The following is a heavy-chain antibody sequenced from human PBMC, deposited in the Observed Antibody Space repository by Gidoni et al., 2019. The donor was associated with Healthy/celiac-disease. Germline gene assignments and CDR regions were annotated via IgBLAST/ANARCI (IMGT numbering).Heavy chain of an antibody. CDR3: ARELAAIAAAGRGIFDY. Sequence: EVQLVESGGGLVKPGGSLRLSCAASGFTFSSYSMNWVRQAPGKGLELVSSISSSSSYIYYADSVKGRFTISRDNAKNSLYLQMNSLRAEDTAVYYCARELAAIAAAGRGIFDYWGQGTLVTVSS. CDR2: ISSSSSYI. CDR1: GFTFSSYS. J-gene: IGHJ4*02. D-gene: IGHD6-13*01. V-gene: IGHV3-21*01.